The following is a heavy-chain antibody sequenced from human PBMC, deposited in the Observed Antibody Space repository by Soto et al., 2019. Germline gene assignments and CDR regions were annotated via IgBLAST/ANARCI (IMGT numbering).Heavy chain of an antibody. D-gene: IGHD5-12*01. J-gene: IGHJ5*02. CDR2: IYYSGST. CDR3: ARHIILVANNWFDP. CDR1: GGSISSSSYY. V-gene: IGHV4-39*01. Sequence: QLQLQESGPGLVKPSETLSLTCTVSGGSISSSSYYWGWIRQPPGKGLEWIGSIYYSGSTYYNPSLKSRVTISVDTSKNQFSLKLSSVTAADTAVYYCARHIILVANNWFDPWGQGTLVTVSS.